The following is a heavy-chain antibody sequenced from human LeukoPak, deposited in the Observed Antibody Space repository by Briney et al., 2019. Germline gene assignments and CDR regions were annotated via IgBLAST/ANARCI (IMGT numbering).Heavy chain of an antibody. V-gene: IGHV1-69*02. J-gene: IGHJ4*02. CDR3: ARAEAITISLDLGH. Sequence: VASVKVSCKASGGTFSSYTISWVRQAPGQGLEWMGRIIPILGIANYAQKFQGRVTITADKSTSTAYMELSSLRSEDTAVYYCARAEAITISLDLGHWGQGTLVTVSS. CDR1: GGTFSSYT. D-gene: IGHD3-3*01. CDR2: IIPILGIA.